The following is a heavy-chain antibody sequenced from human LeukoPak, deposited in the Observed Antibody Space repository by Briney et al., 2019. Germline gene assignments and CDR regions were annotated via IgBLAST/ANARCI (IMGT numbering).Heavy chain of an antibody. CDR3: ARGYSSGWYEGHFDY. CDR1: GGTFSSYT. J-gene: IGHJ4*02. Sequence: SVKVSCTASGGTFSSYTISWVRQAPGQGLEWMGGIIPIFGTANYAQKFQGRVTITADKSTSTAYMELSSLRSEDTAVYYCARGYSSGWYEGHFDYWGQGTLVTVSS. D-gene: IGHD6-19*01. V-gene: IGHV1-69*06. CDR2: IIPIFGTA.